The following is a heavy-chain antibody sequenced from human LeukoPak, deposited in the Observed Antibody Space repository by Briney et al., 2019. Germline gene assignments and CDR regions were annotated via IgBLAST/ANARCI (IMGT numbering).Heavy chain of an antibody. D-gene: IGHD1-26*01. CDR3: AKDHGGATGYFDY. CDR1: GFTFSSYG. CDR2: IRYDGSNK. Sequence: GGSLGLSCAASGFTFSSYGMHWVRQAPGKGLEWVAFIRYDGSNKYYADSVKGRFTISRDNSKNTLYLQMNSLRAEDTAVYYCAKDHGGATGYFDYWGQGTLVTVSS. J-gene: IGHJ4*02. V-gene: IGHV3-30*02.